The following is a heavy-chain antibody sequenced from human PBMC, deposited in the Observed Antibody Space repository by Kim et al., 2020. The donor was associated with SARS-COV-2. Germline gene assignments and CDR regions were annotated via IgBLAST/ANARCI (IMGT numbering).Heavy chain of an antibody. V-gene: IGHV3-53*01. CDR3: ARGHSPGSGSHNYYYYGMDV. Sequence: GGSLRLSCAASGFTVSSNYMSWVRQAPGKGLEWVSVIYSGGSTYYADSVKGRFTISRDNSKNTLYLQMNSLRAEDTAVYYCARGHSPGSGSHNYYYYGMDVWGQGTTVTVSS. J-gene: IGHJ6*02. CDR1: GFTVSSNY. CDR2: IYSGGST. D-gene: IGHD3-10*01.